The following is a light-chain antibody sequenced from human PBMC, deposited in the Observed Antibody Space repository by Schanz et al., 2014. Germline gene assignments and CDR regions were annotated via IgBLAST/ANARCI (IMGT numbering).Light chain of an antibody. Sequence: QSVLIQPPSVSGSPGQSVTISCTGTSSDVGSYDYVSWYQQHPGTVPKPMIYNVNTRPSGVPDRFSGSKSGNTASMTISGLQAEDEADYYCSSYTGSFTVFATGTKLTVL. CDR1: SSDVGSYDY. J-gene: IGLJ1*01. CDR3: SSYTGSFTV. CDR2: NVN. V-gene: IGLV2-11*01.